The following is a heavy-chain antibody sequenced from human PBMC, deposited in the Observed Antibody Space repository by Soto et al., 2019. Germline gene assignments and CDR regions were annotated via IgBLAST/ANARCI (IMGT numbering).Heavy chain of an antibody. CDR1: GGSISGYY. CDR2: IYYSGST. J-gene: IGHJ4*02. Sequence: SETLPLTCTVSGGSISGYYWSWIRQPPGKGPDWIGHIYYSGSTTYNPSLKSRVTISVDTSKNQFSLKLSFVTAADTAVYYCARVGYSFGYYFDYWGQGTLVTVSS. V-gene: IGHV4-59*01. D-gene: IGHD5-18*01. CDR3: ARVGYSFGYYFDY.